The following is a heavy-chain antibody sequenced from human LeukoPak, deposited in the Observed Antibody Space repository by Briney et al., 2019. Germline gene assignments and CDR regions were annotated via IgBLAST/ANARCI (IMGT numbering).Heavy chain of an antibody. Sequence: SETLSLTCTVSGGSISGYYWSWIRQPPGKGLEWIGYIFYSGSTNYNPSLKSRVTISVDTPKNQLSLKLSSVTAADTAVYYCARGEWDLLFDYWGQGTLVSVSS. CDR3: ARGEWDLLFDY. V-gene: IGHV4-59*01. D-gene: IGHD1-26*01. CDR2: IFYSGST. J-gene: IGHJ4*02. CDR1: GGSISGYY.